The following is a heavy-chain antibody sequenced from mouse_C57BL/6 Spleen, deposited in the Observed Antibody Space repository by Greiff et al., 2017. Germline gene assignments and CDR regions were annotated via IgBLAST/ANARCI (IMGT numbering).Heavy chain of an antibody. Sequence: QVQLQQSGAELVKPGASVKLSCKASGYTFTEYTIHWVKQRSGQGLEWIGWFYPGSGSIKYNEKFKDKATLTAYKSSSTVYMELSRLTSEDSAVYFCARHEEGNYGSNPHFDYWGQGTTLTVSS. CDR1: GYTFTEYT. V-gene: IGHV1-62-2*01. J-gene: IGHJ2*01. CDR2: FYPGSGSI. CDR3: ARHEEGNYGSNPHFDY. D-gene: IGHD1-1*01.